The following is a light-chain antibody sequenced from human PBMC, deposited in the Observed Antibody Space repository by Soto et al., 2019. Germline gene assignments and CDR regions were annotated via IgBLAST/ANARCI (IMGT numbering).Light chain of an antibody. CDR2: GVS. CDR1: KNDIGSSDY. Sequence: QSALTRPASVSASPGQSITISCTGGKNDIGSSDYVSWYQQHPGKAPKLIIYGVSNRPSGTSDRFSGSKSGNTASLTISGIQADDEADYYCSSSTSSNTLVFGGGTKVTVL. CDR3: SSSTSSNTLV. V-gene: IGLV2-14*01. J-gene: IGLJ3*02.